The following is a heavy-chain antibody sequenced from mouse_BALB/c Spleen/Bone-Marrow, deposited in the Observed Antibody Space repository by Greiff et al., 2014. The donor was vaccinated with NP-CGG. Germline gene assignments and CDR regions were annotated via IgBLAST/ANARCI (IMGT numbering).Heavy chain of an antibody. CDR3: ARRDGSTYYYAMDY. V-gene: IGHV1-80*01. D-gene: IGHD1-1*01. Sequence: VKLVESGAELVRPGSSVKISCKASGYAFSNYWMNWVKQRPGQGLEWIGQIYPGDGDTNYNGKFKGKATLTADKSSSTAYMQLSSLTSEDSAVYFCARRDGSTYYYAMDYWGQGTLVTVSS. J-gene: IGHJ4*01. CDR1: GYAFSNYW. CDR2: IYPGDGDT.